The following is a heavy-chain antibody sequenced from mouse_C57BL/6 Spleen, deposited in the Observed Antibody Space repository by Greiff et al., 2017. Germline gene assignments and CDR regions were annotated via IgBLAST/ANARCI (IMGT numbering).Heavy chain of an antibody. CDR2: ISYDGSN. J-gene: IGHJ3*01. D-gene: IGHD3-3*01. CDR3: ARDGDESY. CDR1: GYSITSGYY. V-gene: IGHV3-6*01. Sequence: EVQLQQSGPGLVKPSQSLSLTCSVTGYSITSGYYWNWIRQFPGNKLEWMGYISYDGSNNYNPSLKNRIPITRDTSKNQFFLKLNSVTTEDTATYYCARDGDESYWGQGTLVTVSA.